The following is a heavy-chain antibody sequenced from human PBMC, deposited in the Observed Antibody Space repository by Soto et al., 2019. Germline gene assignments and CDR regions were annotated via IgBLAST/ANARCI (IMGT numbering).Heavy chain of an antibody. D-gene: IGHD2-2*01. V-gene: IGHV3-48*03. J-gene: IGHJ4*02. Sequence: PGGSLRLSCAASGFTFSTYEFNWFRQAPGRGLEWISYISVSGNIIKYAESVKGRFTISRDNADNSLHLHMSNLRVDDTALYFCVRDTMRASAAASLDYWGQGTQVTVSS. CDR1: GFTFSTYE. CDR2: ISVSGNII. CDR3: VRDTMRASAAASLDY.